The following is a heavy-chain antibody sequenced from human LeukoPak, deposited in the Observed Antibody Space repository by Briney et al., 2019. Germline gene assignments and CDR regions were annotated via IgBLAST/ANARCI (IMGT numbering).Heavy chain of an antibody. J-gene: IGHJ2*01. CDR3: ARWSGVVGTARGWYFDL. CDR1: GGSISSYY. V-gene: IGHV4-59*12. CDR2: IYYSGST. D-gene: IGHD1-26*01. Sequence: SETLSLTCTVSGGSISSYYWSWIRQPPGKGLEWIGYIYYSGSTNYNPSLKSRVTISVDKSKNQFSLKLNSVTAADTAVYYCARWSGVVGTARGWYFDLWGRGTLVTVSS.